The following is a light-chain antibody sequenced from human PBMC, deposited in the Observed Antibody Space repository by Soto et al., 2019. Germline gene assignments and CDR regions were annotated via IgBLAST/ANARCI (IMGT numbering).Light chain of an antibody. Sequence: EIVLTQSPGTLSLSPGERATLSCRASQSVSSSFLAWYQQKPGQAPRLLIYGASSRATGIPDRFSGSGSGTDFTLTISKLEPEDFAVYYCQQYDNSPWTFCQGTKVESK. J-gene: IGKJ1*01. CDR3: QQYDNSPWT. V-gene: IGKV3-20*01. CDR2: GAS. CDR1: QSVSSSF.